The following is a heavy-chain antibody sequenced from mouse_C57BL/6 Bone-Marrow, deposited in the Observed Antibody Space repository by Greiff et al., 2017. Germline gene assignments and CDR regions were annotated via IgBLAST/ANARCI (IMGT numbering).Heavy chain of an antibody. J-gene: IGHJ4*01. CDR2: IWSGGST. D-gene: IGHD1-1*01. V-gene: IGHV2-2*01. Sequence: QVQLQQSGPGLVQPSQSLSIPCTVSGFSLTSYGVHWVRQSPGKGLEWLGVIWSGGSTDYNAAFISRLSISKDNSKSQVFFKMNSLQADDTAIYYCARDPYYYGTFYYAMDYWGQGTSVTVSS. CDR1: GFSLTSYG. CDR3: ARDPYYYGTFYYAMDY.